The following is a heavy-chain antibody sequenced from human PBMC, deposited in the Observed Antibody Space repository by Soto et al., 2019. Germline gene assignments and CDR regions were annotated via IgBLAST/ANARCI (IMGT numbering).Heavy chain of an antibody. J-gene: IGHJ6*02. CDR3: ARGRGAPGTDSVQYYGRHV. Sequence: EVQLVESGGGLVKPGGSLRLSCAASGFTFSSYSMNWVRQAPGKGLEWVSSISSSSSYIYYADSVKGRFTISRDNAKNSLYLQMNSLRAEDTAVDYCARGRGAPGTDSVQYYGRHVWGQGTTVTVSS. CDR1: GFTFSSYS. D-gene: IGHD6-13*01. V-gene: IGHV3-21*01. CDR2: ISSSSSYI.